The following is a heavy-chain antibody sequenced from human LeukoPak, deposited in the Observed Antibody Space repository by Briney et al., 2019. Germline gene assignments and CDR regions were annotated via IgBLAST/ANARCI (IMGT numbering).Heavy chain of an antibody. Sequence: GESLRLSRAASGFTFSNYGMHWVRQAPGRGLEWVAIISHDGSNKYYADSVKGRFTISRDNSKNTLSLQMNSLRAEDTAVYYCAKDRSGSSPFDYWGQGTLVSVST. CDR2: ISHDGSNK. J-gene: IGHJ4*02. CDR1: GFTFSNYG. V-gene: IGHV3-30*18. D-gene: IGHD6-6*01. CDR3: AKDRSGSSPFDY.